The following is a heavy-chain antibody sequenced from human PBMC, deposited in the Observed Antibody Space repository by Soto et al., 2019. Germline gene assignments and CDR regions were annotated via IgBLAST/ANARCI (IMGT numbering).Heavy chain of an antibody. CDR1: GFTFSSYG. CDR2: ISYDGSNK. CDR3: AKEYSSGWDYYGMDV. V-gene: IGHV3-30*18. Sequence: QVQLVESGGGVVQPGRSLRLSCAASGFTFSSYGMHWVRQAPGKGLEWVAVISYDGSNKYYADSVKGRLTISRANSKNPLYLQMNTLRAEDTAVYYCAKEYSSGWDYYGMDVWGQGTTVTVSS. J-gene: IGHJ6*02. D-gene: IGHD6-19*01.